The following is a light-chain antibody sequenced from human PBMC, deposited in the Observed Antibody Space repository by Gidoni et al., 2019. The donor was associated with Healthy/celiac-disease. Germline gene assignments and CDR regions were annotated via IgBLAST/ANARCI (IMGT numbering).Light chain of an antibody. J-gene: IGKJ2*01. CDR1: QSVLYSSNNQNY. CDR3: QQYYSTPHT. Sequence: DIVMTQSPDSLAVALGERATINCKSLQSVLYSSNNQNYLDWYQQKPGQPPKLLIYWVSTRESGVPDRFSGSGSGTDFTLTISSLQAEDVAVYYCQQYYSTPHTFGQGTKLEIK. V-gene: IGKV4-1*01. CDR2: WVS.